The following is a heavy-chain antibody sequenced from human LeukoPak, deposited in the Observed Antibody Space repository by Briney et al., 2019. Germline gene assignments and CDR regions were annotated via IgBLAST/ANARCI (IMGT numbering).Heavy chain of an antibody. J-gene: IGHJ6*02. Sequence: PGGSLRLSCAASGFSFADYDMSWVRQAPGKGLEWVSAISKSGDHTYYAASAKGRFTIYRDNSKNTQYLQMNSLRAEDTAVYYCATSWGPDTSAFRWGRDGMDVWGQGTTVIVS. V-gene: IGHV3-23*01. CDR2: ISKSGDHT. D-gene: IGHD3-16*01. CDR1: GFSFADYD. CDR3: ATSWGPDTSAFRWGRDGMDV.